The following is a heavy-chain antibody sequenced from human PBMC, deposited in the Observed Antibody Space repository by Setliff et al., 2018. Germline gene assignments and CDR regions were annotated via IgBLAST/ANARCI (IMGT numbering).Heavy chain of an antibody. CDR1: GFTFSTYE. CDR3: ARDGHNVYYFDY. CDR2: INGNGGAI. J-gene: IGHJ4*02. Sequence: GGSLRLSCVVSGFTFSTYEMNWVRQAPGKGPEWISYINGNGGAIHYADSVRGRFAISRDNAKNSLYLQMTGLRADDTAVYYCARDGHNVYYFDYWGLGTLVTVSS. V-gene: IGHV3-48*03. D-gene: IGHD1-1*01.